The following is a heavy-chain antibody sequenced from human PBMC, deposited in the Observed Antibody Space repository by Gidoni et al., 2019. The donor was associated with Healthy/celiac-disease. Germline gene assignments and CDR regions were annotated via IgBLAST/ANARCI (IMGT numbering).Heavy chain of an antibody. Sequence: QVQLVESGGGVVQPGRSLRLSCAASGFTFSSYGMHWVRQAPGTGLEWVAVISYDGSNKYYADSVKGRFTISRDNSKNTLYLQMNSLRAEDTAVYYCAKDQAAAAPKGDYWGQGTLVTVSS. J-gene: IGHJ4*02. CDR3: AKDQAAAAPKGDY. D-gene: IGHD6-13*01. CDR1: GFTFSSYG. V-gene: IGHV3-30*18. CDR2: ISYDGSNK.